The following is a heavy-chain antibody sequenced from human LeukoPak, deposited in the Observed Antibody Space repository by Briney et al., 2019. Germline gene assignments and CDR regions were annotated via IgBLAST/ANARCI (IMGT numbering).Heavy chain of an antibody. Sequence: PGGSLRLSCAASGFTFRNYWMHWVRQAPGKGPVWVSSINSDGTSTSYADPLKGRFTISRDNSKNTLYLQMDSLRAEDTAKYYCAKSLLTTASGTGRAFDIWGQGTMVTVSA. CDR2: INSDGTST. V-gene: IGHV3-74*01. D-gene: IGHD1-26*01. CDR3: AKSLLTTASGTGRAFDI. J-gene: IGHJ3*02. CDR1: GFTFRNYW.